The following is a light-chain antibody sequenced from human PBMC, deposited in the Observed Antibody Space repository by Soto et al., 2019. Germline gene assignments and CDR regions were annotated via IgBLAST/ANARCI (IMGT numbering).Light chain of an antibody. CDR2: KAS. Sequence: DIQMTQSPSTLSGSVGDRVTITCRASQTISSWLAWYQQRPGKAPKLLIYKASTLKSGVQSRFSGSGSGTEFTLTIRSLQPDDFAPYYCQHYNSYSEAFGQGTKVDLK. CDR3: QHYNSYSEA. CDR1: QTISSW. J-gene: IGKJ1*01. V-gene: IGKV1-5*03.